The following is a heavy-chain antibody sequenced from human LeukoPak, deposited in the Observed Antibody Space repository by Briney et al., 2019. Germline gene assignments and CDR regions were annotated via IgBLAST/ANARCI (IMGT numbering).Heavy chain of an antibody. D-gene: IGHD2-15*01. CDR1: GYTFTNYD. CDR3: AREGLDY. Sequence: ASVKVSCKASGYTFTNYDINWVRQATGQGLEWMGYRNPTSGDTGYAQRLQGRVTITSDTSTSTAYMELSSLRSEDTAIYYCAREGLDYWGQGTLVTVSS. V-gene: IGHV1-8*03. CDR2: RNPTSGDT. J-gene: IGHJ4*02.